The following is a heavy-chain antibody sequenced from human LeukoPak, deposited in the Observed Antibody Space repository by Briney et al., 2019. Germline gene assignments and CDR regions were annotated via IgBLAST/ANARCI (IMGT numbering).Heavy chain of an antibody. Sequence: ASVKVSCKASGYTFTSYGISWVRQAPGQGLEWMGWISAYNGNTNYAQKLQGRVTMTTDTSTSTAYMELRSLRSDDTAVYYCARDSYSSGCTDYFGYWGQGTTVTVSS. CDR3: ARDSYSSGCTDYFGY. J-gene: IGHJ4*02. D-gene: IGHD6-19*01. CDR1: GYTFTSYG. V-gene: IGHV1-18*01. CDR2: ISAYNGNT.